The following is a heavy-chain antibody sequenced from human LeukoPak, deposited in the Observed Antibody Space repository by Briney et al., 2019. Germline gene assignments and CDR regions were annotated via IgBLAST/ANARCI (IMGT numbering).Heavy chain of an antibody. V-gene: IGHV4-4*02. CDR3: AREDLEWLFLDY. CDR1: GDSISTPHW. Sequence: SETLSLTCDVSGDSISTPHWWSWVRQPPGKGLEWIGEINHRGSTNYNPSLKSRVTVSLDTSKNQFSLKLSSVTAADTAVYYCAREDLEWLFLDYWGQGTLVTVSS. CDR2: INHRGST. D-gene: IGHD3-3*01. J-gene: IGHJ4*02.